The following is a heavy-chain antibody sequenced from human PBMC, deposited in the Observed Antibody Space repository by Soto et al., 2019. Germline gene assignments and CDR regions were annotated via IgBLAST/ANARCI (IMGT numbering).Heavy chain of an antibody. J-gene: IGHJ4*02. CDR1: GFTFSSYG. CDR2: IWYDGSNK. D-gene: IGHD2-15*01. Sequence: QVPLVESGGGVVQPGRSLRLSCAASGFTFSSYGMHWVRQAPGKGLEWVAVIWYDGSNKYYADSVKGRFTISRDNSRNTLYLQMNSLRAEDPAVNYCARDRCSGGSCDYFDYWGQGTLVTVSS. CDR3: ARDRCSGGSCDYFDY. V-gene: IGHV3-33*01.